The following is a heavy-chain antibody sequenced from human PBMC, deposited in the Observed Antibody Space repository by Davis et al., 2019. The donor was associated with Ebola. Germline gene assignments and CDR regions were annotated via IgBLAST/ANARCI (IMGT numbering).Heavy chain of an antibody. J-gene: IGHJ5*02. V-gene: IGHV4-34*01. CDR1: GGSFSGYY. D-gene: IGHD5-24*01. CDR3: ARGGRWLQNGFDP. Sequence: MPSETLSLTCAVYGGSFSGYYWSWIRQPPGKGLEWIGEINHSGSTNYNPSLKSRVTISVDTSKNQFSLKLSSVTAEDTAVYYCARGGRWLQNGFDPWGQGTLVTVSS. CDR2: INHSGST.